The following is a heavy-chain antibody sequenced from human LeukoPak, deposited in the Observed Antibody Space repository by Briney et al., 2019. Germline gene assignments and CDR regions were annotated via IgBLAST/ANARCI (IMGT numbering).Heavy chain of an antibody. J-gene: IGHJ6*02. D-gene: IGHD3-22*01. V-gene: IGHV3-74*01. CDR1: GFTFSSYW. Sequence: PGGSLRLSCVASGFTFSSYWMHWLRQAPGKGLVWVSRINSDGSATTYADSVKGRFTISRDNAKNTLYLQTNSLRAEDTAVYYCLKSTGYYAMDVWGQGTTVTVSS. CDR3: LKSTGYYAMDV. CDR2: INSDGSAT.